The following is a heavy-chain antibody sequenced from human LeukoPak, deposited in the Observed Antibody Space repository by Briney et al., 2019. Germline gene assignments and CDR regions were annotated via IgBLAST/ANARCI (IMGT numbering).Heavy chain of an antibody. Sequence: GASVKVSCKASGYTFTGYYMHWVRQAPGQGFEWMGWINPNSGGTNYAQKFQGRVTMTRDTSISTAYMELSRLRSDDTAVYYCARVAGYSNLLDYWGQGTLVTVSS. V-gene: IGHV1-2*02. D-gene: IGHD6-13*01. CDR2: INPNSGGT. J-gene: IGHJ4*02. CDR1: GYTFTGYY. CDR3: ARVAGYSNLLDY.